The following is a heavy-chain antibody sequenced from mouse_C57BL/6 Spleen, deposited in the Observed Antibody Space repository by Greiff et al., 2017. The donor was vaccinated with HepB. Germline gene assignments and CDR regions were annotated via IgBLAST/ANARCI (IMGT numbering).Heavy chain of an antibody. D-gene: IGHD2-5*01. CDR2: IDPENGDT. J-gene: IGHJ4*01. Sequence: VQLQQSGAELVRPGASVKLSCTASGFNIKDDYMHWVKQRPEQGLEWIGWIDPENGDTEYASKFQGKATITADTSSNTAYLQLSSLTSEDTAVYYCTKGSNYVGDYYAMDYWGQGTSVTVSS. CDR3: TKGSNYVGDYYAMDY. V-gene: IGHV14-4*01. CDR1: GFNIKDDY.